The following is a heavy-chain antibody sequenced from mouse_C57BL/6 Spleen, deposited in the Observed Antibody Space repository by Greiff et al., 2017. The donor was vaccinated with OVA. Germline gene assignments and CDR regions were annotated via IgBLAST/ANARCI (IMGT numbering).Heavy chain of an antibody. CDR3: ARSYDFNWYFDV. CDR2: FHPYNDDT. J-gene: IGHJ1*03. V-gene: IGHV1-47*01. D-gene: IGHD2-4*01. Sequence: QVQLKESGAELVKPGASVKMSCKASGYTFTTYPIEWMKQNHGKSLEWIGNFHPYNDDTKYNEKFKGKATLTVEKSSSTVYLELSRLTSDDSAVYYCARSYDFNWYFDVWGTGTTVTVSS. CDR1: GYTFTTYP.